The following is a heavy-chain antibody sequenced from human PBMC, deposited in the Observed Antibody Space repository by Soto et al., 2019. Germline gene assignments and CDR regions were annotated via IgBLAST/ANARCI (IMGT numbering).Heavy chain of an antibody. J-gene: IGHJ4*02. V-gene: IGHV3-64*04. D-gene: IGHD5-18*01. Sequence: GGSLRLSCSASGFTFSSYTMHWVRQAPGKGLEDVSAISTYGGRAYYADSVKGRFTISRDNSKNTLYLQMNSLRAEDTAVYYCASERSRGYSYGLVYWGQGTLVTVSS. CDR2: ISTYGGRA. CDR1: GFTFSSYT. CDR3: ASERSRGYSYGLVY.